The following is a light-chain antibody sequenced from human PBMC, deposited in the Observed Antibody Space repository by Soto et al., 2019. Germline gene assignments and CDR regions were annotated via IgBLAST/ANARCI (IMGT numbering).Light chain of an antibody. CDR1: RSISNW. V-gene: IGKV1-5*01. CDR3: KQYGSFSPIT. J-gene: IGKJ4*01. CDR2: DAS. Sequence: DIQMTQSPSTLSASVGDRVTITCRASRSISNWLAWYQQRPGIAPKLLIFDASILQSGVPSRCSGSGSGTEFTLSISRLQTDDFATYYCKQYGSFSPITFGGGTNVDI.